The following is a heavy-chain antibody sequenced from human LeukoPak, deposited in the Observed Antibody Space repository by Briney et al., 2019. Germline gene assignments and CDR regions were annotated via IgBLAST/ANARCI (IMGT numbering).Heavy chain of an antibody. CDR2: MNPNSGNT. Sequence: GASVKVSCKASGYTFTSYDINWVRQATGQGLEWMGWMNPNSGNTGYAQKFQGRVTITRNTSISTAYMELSSLRSEDTAVYYCARVERFYYDSSGADVIRWGQGTLVTVSS. J-gene: IGHJ4*02. CDR1: GYTFTSYD. CDR3: ARVERFYYDSSGADVIR. D-gene: IGHD3-22*01. V-gene: IGHV1-8*03.